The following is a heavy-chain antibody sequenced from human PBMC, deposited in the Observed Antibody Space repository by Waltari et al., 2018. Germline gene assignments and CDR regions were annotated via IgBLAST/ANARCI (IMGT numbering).Heavy chain of an antibody. CDR3: AKGVGATYFCDY. Sequence: EVQLLESGGGLVQPGGSLRLSCAASGFTFSSYAMSGVRQAPGKGLEWVSAISGSGGSTYYADSMKGRFIISRDNSKNTLYLQMNSLRAEDTAVYYCAKGVGATYFCDYWGQGTLVTVSS. CDR2: ISGSGGST. J-gene: IGHJ4*02. D-gene: IGHD1-26*01. V-gene: IGHV3-23*01. CDR1: GFTFSSYA.